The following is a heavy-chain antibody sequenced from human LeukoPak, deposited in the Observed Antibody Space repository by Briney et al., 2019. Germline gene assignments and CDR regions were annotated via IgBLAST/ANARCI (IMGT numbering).Heavy chain of an antibody. J-gene: IGHJ4*02. D-gene: IGHD6-13*01. CDR3: ARGLGGYTSSQAY. CDR1: GFTFSTYA. CDR2: ISSSGSTI. V-gene: IGHV3-48*04. Sequence: PGGSLRLSCAASGFTFSTYAMSWVRQAPGKGLEWVSYISSSGSTIYYADSVKGRFTISRDNAKNTLYLQMNSLRAEDTAVYYCARGLGGYTSSQAYWGQGTLVTVSS.